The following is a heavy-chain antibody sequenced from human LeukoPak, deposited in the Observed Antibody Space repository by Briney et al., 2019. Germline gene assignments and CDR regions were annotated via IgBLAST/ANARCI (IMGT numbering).Heavy chain of an antibody. CDR3: ARGGNWNYRGEFDY. CDR1: GFTFDDYG. CDR2: IDWNGGST. V-gene: IGHV3-20*04. Sequence: GGSLRLSCAASGFTFDDYGMSWVHQAPAKGPEWVSGIDWNGGSTGYADSVKGRFTISRDNAKNSLYLQMNSLRAEDTALYYCARGGNWNYRGEFDYWGQGTLVTVSS. D-gene: IGHD1-7*01. J-gene: IGHJ4*02.